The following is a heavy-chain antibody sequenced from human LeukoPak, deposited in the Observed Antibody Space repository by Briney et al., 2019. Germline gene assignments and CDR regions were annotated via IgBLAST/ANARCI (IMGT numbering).Heavy chain of an antibody. CDR2: INHSGST. CDR1: GGSFNGYH. CDR3: ARGYGYSDY. J-gene: IGHJ4*02. Sequence: KPSETLSPNCAGYGGSFNGYHWSWIPHPPGEGPEWIGEINHSGSTNYNPSLKSRVTISVDTSKNQFSLKLSSVTAADTAVYYCARGYGYSDYWGQGTLVTVSS. D-gene: IGHD5-18*01. V-gene: IGHV4-34*01.